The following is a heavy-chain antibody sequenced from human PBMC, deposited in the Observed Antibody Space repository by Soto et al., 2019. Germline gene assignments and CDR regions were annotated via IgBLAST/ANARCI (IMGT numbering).Heavy chain of an antibody. V-gene: IGHV4-59*01. CDR3: ARVVTEKEVDP. D-gene: IGHD4-4*01. Sequence: SETLSLTCTVSGGSISSYYWSWIRQPPGKGLEWIGYIYYSGSTNYNPSLKSRVTISVDTSKNQFSLKLSSVTAADTAVYYCARVVTEKEVDPWGQGTLVTVSS. CDR1: GGSISSYY. J-gene: IGHJ5*02. CDR2: IYYSGST.